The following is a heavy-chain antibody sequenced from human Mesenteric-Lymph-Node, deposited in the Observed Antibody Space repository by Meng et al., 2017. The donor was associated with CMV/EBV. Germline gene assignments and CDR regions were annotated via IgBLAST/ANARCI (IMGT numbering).Heavy chain of an antibody. V-gene: IGHV4-34*01. CDR1: GGSFSGYY. CDR3: ARGGIRPQQRFDP. CDR2: INHSGST. J-gene: IGHJ5*02. Sequence: SDTLSLTCAVYGGSFSGYYWSWIRQPPGKGLEWIGEINHSGSTNYNPSLKSRVTISVDTSKNQFSLKLSSVTAADTAVYYCARGGIRPQQRFDPWGQGTLVTVSS.